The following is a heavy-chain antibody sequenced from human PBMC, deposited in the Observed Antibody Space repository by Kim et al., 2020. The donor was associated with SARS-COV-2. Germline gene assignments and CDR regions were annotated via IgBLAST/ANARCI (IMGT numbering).Heavy chain of an antibody. J-gene: IGHJ3*02. CDR1: GFTFSSYA. CDR3: ARDRGLGAFDI. CDR2: ISDDGSNK. Sequence: GGSLRLSCAASGFTFSSYAMHWVRQAPGKGLEWVAVISDDGSNKYYADSVKGRFTISRDNSKNTLYLQMNSLRAEDTAVYYCARDRGLGAFDIWGQGTMVTVSS. V-gene: IGHV3-30-3*01.